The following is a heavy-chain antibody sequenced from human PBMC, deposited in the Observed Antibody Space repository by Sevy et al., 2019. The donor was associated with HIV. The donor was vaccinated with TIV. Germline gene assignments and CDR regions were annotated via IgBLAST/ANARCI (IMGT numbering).Heavy chain of an antibody. CDR1: GGSISSYY. CDR3: ARGPPEREITIFGVVIMEGYYSDY. Sequence: SETLSLTCTVSGGSISSYYWSWIRQPAGKGLEWIGRIYTSGSTNYNPSLKSRVTMSVDTSKNQFSLKLSSVTAADTAVYYCARGPPEREITIFGVVIMEGYYSDYWGQGTLVTVSS. V-gene: IGHV4-4*07. CDR2: IYTSGST. J-gene: IGHJ4*02. D-gene: IGHD3-3*01.